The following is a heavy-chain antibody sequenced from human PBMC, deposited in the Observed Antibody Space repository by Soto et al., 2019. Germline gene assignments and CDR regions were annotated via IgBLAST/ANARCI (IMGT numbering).Heavy chain of an antibody. J-gene: IGHJ4*02. V-gene: IGHV4-31*03. CDR1: GCSISSGGYY. D-gene: IGHD5-18*01. CDR3: ARGALDRYGRPDYFDS. Sequence: QVQLQESGPGLVEPSQTLSLTCTVSGCSISSGGYYWSWIRQHPGKGLEWIGYIYYSGSTYYNPSLKSRVTISVDTSKNQFSLKLSSVTAADTAVYYCARGALDRYGRPDYFDSWGQGTLVTVSS. CDR2: IYYSGST.